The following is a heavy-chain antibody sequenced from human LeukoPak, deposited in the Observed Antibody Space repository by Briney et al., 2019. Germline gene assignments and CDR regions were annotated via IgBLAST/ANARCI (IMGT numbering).Heavy chain of an antibody. V-gene: IGHV1-2*02. D-gene: IGHD1-26*01. Sequence: ASVKVSCKASGYTFTGYYMHWVRQAPGQGLEWMGWINPNSGGTNYAQKFQGRVTMTTDTSISTAYMELSRLRSDDTAVYYCARDLVGAIEGLDYWGQGTLVTVSS. CDR3: ARDLVGAIEGLDY. CDR2: INPNSGGT. J-gene: IGHJ4*02. CDR1: GYTFTGYY.